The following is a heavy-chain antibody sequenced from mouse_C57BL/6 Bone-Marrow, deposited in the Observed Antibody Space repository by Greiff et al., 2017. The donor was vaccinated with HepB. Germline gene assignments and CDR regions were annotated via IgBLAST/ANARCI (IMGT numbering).Heavy chain of an antibody. CDR1: GFTFSDYY. Sequence: EVQLVESEGGLVQPGRSMKLSCTASGFTFSDYYMAWVRQVPEKGLEWVANINYDGSSTYYLDSLKSRFIISRDNAKNILYLQMSSLKSEDTATYYCARDRGLLHYFDYWGQGTTLTVSS. CDR2: INYDGSST. J-gene: IGHJ2*01. CDR3: ARDRGLLHYFDY. V-gene: IGHV5-16*01.